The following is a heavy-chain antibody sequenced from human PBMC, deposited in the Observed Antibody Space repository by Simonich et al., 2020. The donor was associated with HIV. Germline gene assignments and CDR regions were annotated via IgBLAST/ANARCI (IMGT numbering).Heavy chain of an antibody. CDR3: ARLNGANWGHFDY. Sequence: QVQLQESGPGLVKPSETLSLTCTVSGVSISSHYWSWIRQPPGKGLEWIGYIYYSRSTNYKPPLTSRVTILVDTSKNQFSLKLSSVTATDTAVYYCARLNGANWGHFDYWGQGALVTVSS. V-gene: IGHV4-59*08. J-gene: IGHJ4*02. CDR2: IYYSRST. D-gene: IGHD7-27*01. CDR1: GVSISSHY.